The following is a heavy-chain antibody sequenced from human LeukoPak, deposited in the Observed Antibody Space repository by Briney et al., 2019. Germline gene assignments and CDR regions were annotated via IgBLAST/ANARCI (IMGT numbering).Heavy chain of an antibody. Sequence: GGSLILSCAASGFTFSGSAMHWVRQASGKGLEWVGRIRSKANSYATAYAASVKGRFTISRDDSKNTAYLQMNSLKTEDTAVYYCTRRKGSSWYEDYWGQGTLVTVSS. CDR2: IRSKANSYAT. CDR3: TRRKGSSWYEDY. V-gene: IGHV3-73*01. J-gene: IGHJ4*02. CDR1: GFTFSGSA. D-gene: IGHD6-13*01.